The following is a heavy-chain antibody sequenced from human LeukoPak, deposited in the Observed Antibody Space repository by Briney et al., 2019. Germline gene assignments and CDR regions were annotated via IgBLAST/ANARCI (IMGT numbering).Heavy chain of an antibody. V-gene: IGHV3-7*01. CDR2: INQDGSKE. CDR1: GFIFSNYW. J-gene: IGHJ4*02. CDR3: VRDGGVSGYDLLDY. Sequence: GGSLRLSCTASGFIFSNYWMTWVRQAPGKGLEWVAQINQDGSKEYYIDSVKARFSISKDNARNSLSLQMNSLRAEDTAVYYCVRDGGVSGYDLLDYWGQGTLVTVSS. D-gene: IGHD5-12*01.